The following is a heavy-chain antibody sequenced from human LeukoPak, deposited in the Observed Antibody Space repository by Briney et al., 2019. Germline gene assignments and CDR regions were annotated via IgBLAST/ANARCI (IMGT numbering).Heavy chain of an antibody. CDR1: GFTFSSYS. CDR2: MSSCRSYI. V-gene: IGHV3-21*01. CDR3: AAVGWDSSGYLAYYGMDV. J-gene: IGHJ6*02. D-gene: IGHD3-22*01. Sequence: KPGGSLSLSCAASGFTFSSYSMNWVRQAPGKGLAWVSSMSSCRSYIYYAESVKGRFTISRDNAKNSLYLQMNSLSAEDTAVYYCAAVGWDSSGYLAYYGMDVWGQGTTVTVSS.